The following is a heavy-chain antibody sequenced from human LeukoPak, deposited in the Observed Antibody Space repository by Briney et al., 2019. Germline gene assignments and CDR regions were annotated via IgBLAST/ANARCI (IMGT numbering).Heavy chain of an antibody. CDR3: ARVAVGGARAFDI. Sequence: GGSLRLSCAASGFTFTNYWMHWVRQAPGKGLVWVSRVLSDGSRISYADSVKGRFTISRDNAKNTLYLQMDSLGAEDTAVYYCARVAVGGARAFDIWGHGTTVTVSS. CDR2: VLSDGSRI. V-gene: IGHV3-74*01. CDR1: GFTFTNYW. D-gene: IGHD6-19*01. J-gene: IGHJ3*02.